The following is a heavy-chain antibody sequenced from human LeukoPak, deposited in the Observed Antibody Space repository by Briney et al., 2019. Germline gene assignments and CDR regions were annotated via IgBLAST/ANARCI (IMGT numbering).Heavy chain of an antibody. CDR1: GFTFSSYA. D-gene: IGHD6-13*01. V-gene: IGHV3-30-3*01. J-gene: IGHJ6*03. Sequence: GGSLRLSCAASGFTFSSYAMHWVRQAPGKGLEWVAVISYDGSNKYYADSVKGRFTISRDNSKNTLYLQMNSLRAEDTAVYYCALGTKGYSSSWYGGYYMDVWGKGTTVTVSS. CDR3: ALGTKGYSSSWYGGYYMDV. CDR2: ISYDGSNK.